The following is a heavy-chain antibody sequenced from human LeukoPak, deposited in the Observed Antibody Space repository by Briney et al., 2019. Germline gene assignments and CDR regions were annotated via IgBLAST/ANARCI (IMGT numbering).Heavy chain of an antibody. Sequence: ASVKVSCKASGYTFTSYYMHWVRQAPGQGLEWMGIINPSGGSTSYAQKFQGRVTMTRDTSTSTVYMELSSLRSEDTAVYYCARGLILTTVTTWAYFDNWSDPWGQGTLVTVSS. V-gene: IGHV1-46*01. CDR3: ARGLILTTVTTWAYFDNWSDP. D-gene: IGHD4-17*01. CDR1: GYTFTSYY. CDR2: INPSGGST. J-gene: IGHJ5*02.